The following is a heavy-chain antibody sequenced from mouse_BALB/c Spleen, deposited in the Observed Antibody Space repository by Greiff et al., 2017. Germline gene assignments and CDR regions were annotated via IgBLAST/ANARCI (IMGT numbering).Heavy chain of an antibody. D-gene: IGHD1-1*01. J-gene: IGHJ4*01. CDR1: GYSITSGYY. CDR3: ARPYGSYAMDY. Sequence: EVKLVESGPGLVKPSQSLSLTCSVTGYSITSGYYWNWIRQFPGNKLEWMGYISYDGSNNYNPSLKNRISITRDTSKNQFFLKLNSVTTEDTATYYCARPYGSYAMDYWGQGTSVTVSS. V-gene: IGHV3-6*02. CDR2: ISYDGSN.